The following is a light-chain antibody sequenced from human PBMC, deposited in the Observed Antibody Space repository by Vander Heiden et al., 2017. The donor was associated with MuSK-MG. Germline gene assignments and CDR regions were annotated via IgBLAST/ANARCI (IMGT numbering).Light chain of an antibody. CDR3: QQLNTYPHT. CDR2: AAS. CDR1: PGISSS. Sequence: DIQLTQSPSFLSASVGDRVTITCRASPGISSSLAWYQLNPGEAPKLLISAASTLQSGVPSRFSGSGSGTEFTLTISSLQPEDFATYFCQQLNTYPHTFGQGTRLEIK. J-gene: IGKJ2*01. V-gene: IGKV1-9*01.